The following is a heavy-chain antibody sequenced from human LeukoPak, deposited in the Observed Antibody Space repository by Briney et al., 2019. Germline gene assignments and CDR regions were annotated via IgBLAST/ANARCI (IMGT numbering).Heavy chain of an antibody. CDR2: ISSSSSYI. CDR1: GFTFSSYS. J-gene: IGHJ4*02. V-gene: IGHV3-21*01. CDR3: ARADSWYGDYRGYFDY. D-gene: IGHD4-17*01. Sequence: GGSLRLSCAASGFTFSSYSMNWVRQAPGTGLEWVSSISSSSSYIYYADSVKRRFTISRDNAKNSLYLQMNSLRAEDTALYYCARADSWYGDYRGYFDYWGQGTLVTVSS.